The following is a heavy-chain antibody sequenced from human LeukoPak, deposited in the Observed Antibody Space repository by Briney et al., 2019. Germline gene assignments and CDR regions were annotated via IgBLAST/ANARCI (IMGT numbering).Heavy chain of an antibody. CDR2: ISSRSVTI. CDR3: ARITSGYYYYYMDV. Sequence: SGGSLRLSCAASGFNFSSYNMNWVRQAPGKGLEWISYISSRSVTIYYADSVKGRLIISRDNAKNSLYLQMNSLRSEDTAVYYCARITSGYYYYYMDVWGKGTTVTVSS. CDR1: GFNFSSYN. J-gene: IGHJ6*03. V-gene: IGHV3-48*04. D-gene: IGHD3-10*01.